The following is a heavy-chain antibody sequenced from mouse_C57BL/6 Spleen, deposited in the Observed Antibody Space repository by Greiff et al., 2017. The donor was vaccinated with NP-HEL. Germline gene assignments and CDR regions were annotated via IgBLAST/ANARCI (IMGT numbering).Heavy chain of an antibody. J-gene: IGHJ1*03. V-gene: IGHV1-69*01. CDR3: ARYGYSRLYFDV. D-gene: IGHD2-3*01. CDR2: IDPSDSYT. Sequence: QVQLQQPGAELVMPGASVKLSCKASGYTFTSYWMHWVKQRPGQGLEWIGEIDPSDSYTNYNQKFKGKSTLTVDKSSSTAYMPLSSLTSEDSAVYYCARYGYSRLYFDVWGTGTTVTVS. CDR1: GYTFTSYW.